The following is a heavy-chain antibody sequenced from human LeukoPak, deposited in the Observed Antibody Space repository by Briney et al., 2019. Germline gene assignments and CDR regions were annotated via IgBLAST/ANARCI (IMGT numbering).Heavy chain of an antibody. V-gene: IGHV3-30*03. J-gene: IGHJ6*03. D-gene: IGHD6-19*01. CDR3: ARRAQWPPLDYYYMDV. CDR2: ISYDGSNK. Sequence: GGSLRLSCAASGFTFSSYGMHWVRQAPGKGLEWVAVISYDGSNKYYADSVKGRFTISRDNSKNTLYLQMNSLRAEDTAVYYCARRAQWPPLDYYYMDVWGKGTTVTVSS. CDR1: GFTFSSYG.